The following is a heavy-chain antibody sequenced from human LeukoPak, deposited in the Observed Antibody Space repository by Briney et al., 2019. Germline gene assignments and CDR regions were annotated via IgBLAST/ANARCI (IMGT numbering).Heavy chain of an antibody. D-gene: IGHD2-2*01. V-gene: IGHV1-2*02. J-gene: IGHJ4*02. CDR2: INPNSGGT. CDR3: ARDDSSTTYFDY. CDR1: GYTFTSYY. Sequence: GASVKVSCKASGYTFTSYYMHWVRQAPGQGLEWMGWINPNSGGTNYAQKFQGRVTMTRDTSISTAYMELSRLRSDDTAVYYCARDDSSTTYFDYWGQGTLVTVSS.